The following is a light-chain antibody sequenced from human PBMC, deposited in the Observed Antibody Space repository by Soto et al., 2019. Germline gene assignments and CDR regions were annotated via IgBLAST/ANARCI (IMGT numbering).Light chain of an antibody. V-gene: IGKV3-11*01. CDR1: QSVSSN. J-gene: IGKJ5*01. CDR2: DAS. CDR3: QRGDT. Sequence: EIVLTQSPATLSLSPGERATLSCRASQSVSSNLAWYQQKPGQAPRLLIYDASNRATGIPDRLSGSGSGTDFALTISRLETEDFAVYYCQRGDTFGQRTRLEIK.